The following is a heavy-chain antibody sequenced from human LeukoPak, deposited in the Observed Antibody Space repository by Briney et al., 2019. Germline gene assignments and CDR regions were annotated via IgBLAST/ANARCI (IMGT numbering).Heavy chain of an antibody. CDR2: IYHSGST. CDR3: AASTALAGMFDY. J-gene: IGHJ4*02. CDR1: GGSISSGGYS. Sequence: SQTLSLTCAVSGGSISSGGYSWSWIRQPPGKGLEWIGYIYHSGSTYYNPSLKSRVTISVDTSKNQFSLKLSSVTAADTAVYYCAASTALAGMFDYWGQGTLVTVSS. D-gene: IGHD6-19*01. V-gene: IGHV4-30-2*05.